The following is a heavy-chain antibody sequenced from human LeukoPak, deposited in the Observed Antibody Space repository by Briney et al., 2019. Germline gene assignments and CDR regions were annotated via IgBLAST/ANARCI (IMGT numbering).Heavy chain of an antibody. CDR3: ARHIGGGIEDMDV. CDR2: IYVTGT. J-gene: IGHJ6*03. CDR1: VGSIGAYY. V-gene: IGHV4-59*08. D-gene: IGHD3-16*02. Sequence: SETLSLTCTVSVGSIGAYYWRWVRQSPATGLEWIGYIYVTGTRYNPSLQTRVTISEDRSRHQFFLKMTSGTAAATAVYSCARHIGGGIEDMDVWGRGTKVTVSS.